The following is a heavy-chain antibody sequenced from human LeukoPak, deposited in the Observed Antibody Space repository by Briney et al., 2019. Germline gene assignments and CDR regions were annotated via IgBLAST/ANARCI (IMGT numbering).Heavy chain of an antibody. Sequence: PGGSLRLSCAAPGFTFSSYWMSWVRQAPGKGLEWVANIKQDGSEKYYVDSVKGRFTISRDNAKNTLYLQVNSLRAEDTAVYYCAHSSGYYYRLLDYWGQGTLVTVSS. CDR1: GFTFSSYW. V-gene: IGHV3-7*01. CDR2: IKQDGSEK. CDR3: AHSSGYYYRLLDY. J-gene: IGHJ4*02. D-gene: IGHD3-22*01.